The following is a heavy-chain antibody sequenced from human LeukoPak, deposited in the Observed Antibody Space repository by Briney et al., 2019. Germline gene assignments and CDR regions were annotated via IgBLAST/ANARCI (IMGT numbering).Heavy chain of an antibody. D-gene: IGHD5-18*01. CDR2: IYYSGST. CDR3: AREQTPQRYSYGNHDAFDI. Sequence: PSETLSLTCTVSGGSISSYYWSWIRQPPGKGLEWIGYIYYSGSTNYNPSLKSRVTISVDTSKNQFSLKLSSVTAADTAVYYCAREQTPQRYSYGNHDAFDIWSQGTMVTVSS. CDR1: GGSISSYY. V-gene: IGHV4-59*01. J-gene: IGHJ3*02.